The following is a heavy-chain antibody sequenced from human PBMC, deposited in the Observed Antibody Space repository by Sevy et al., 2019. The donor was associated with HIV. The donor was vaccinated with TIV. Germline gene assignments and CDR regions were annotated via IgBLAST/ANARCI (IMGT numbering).Heavy chain of an antibody. CDR3: ARGVQTYDAFDI. CDR1: GFTFSTYN. V-gene: IGHV3-21*01. CDR2: ISGISNYI. Sequence: GGSLRLSCAASGFTFSTYNMNWVRQAPGKGLEWVSFISGISNYIYYADSVKGRFTISRDNAKNSLYLQMNNLRAEDTAIYYCARGVQTYDAFDIWGQGTMVTVSS. J-gene: IGHJ3*02.